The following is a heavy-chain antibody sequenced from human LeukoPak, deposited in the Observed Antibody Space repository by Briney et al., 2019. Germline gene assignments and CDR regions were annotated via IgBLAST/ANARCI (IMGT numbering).Heavy chain of an antibody. Sequence: GGSLRLSCAAFGFTFSDHAMDWVRQAPGEGLEWVARCRGKTNSYTTEYAASVKGRFTISRDDSKNLLYLQMNSLKTEDTAVYYCVRRRVGVAPASDMWGQGTTVTVSS. D-gene: IGHD1-26*01. V-gene: IGHV3-72*01. J-gene: IGHJ3*02. CDR1: GFTFSDHA. CDR2: CRGKTNSYTT. CDR3: VRRRVGVAPASDM.